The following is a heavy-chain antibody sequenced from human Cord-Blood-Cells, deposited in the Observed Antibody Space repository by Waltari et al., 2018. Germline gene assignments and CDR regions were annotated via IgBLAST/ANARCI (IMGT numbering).Heavy chain of an antibody. CDR2: IYYSGST. V-gene: IGHV4-39*01. CDR3: ARRGYYDFWSGYWYYFDY. Sequence: QLQLQESGPGLVKPSETLSLTCTVSGGSISSSSYSWGWIRTPPGKGLEWIGSIYYSGSTYYNPSLKSRVTISVDTSKNQFSLKLSSVTAADTAVYYCARRGYYDFWSGYWYYFDYWGQGTLVTVSS. CDR1: GGSISSSSYS. J-gene: IGHJ4*02. D-gene: IGHD3-3*01.